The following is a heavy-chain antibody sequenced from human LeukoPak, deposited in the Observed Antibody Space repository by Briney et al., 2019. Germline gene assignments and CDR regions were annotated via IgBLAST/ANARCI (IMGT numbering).Heavy chain of an antibody. J-gene: IGHJ3*02. CDR3: ARHKSWWELHAFDI. D-gene: IGHD4-23*01. V-gene: IGHV4-39*01. CDR1: SGSISSSSSY. CDR2: IFYRGST. Sequence: SETLSLTCTVSSGSISSSSSYWGWIRQPPGKGLEWIGSIFYRGSTYYTPSLKSRVTISIDTTKNQFSLKLSSVTAADTAVYYCARHKSWWELHAFDIWGQGTLVTVSS.